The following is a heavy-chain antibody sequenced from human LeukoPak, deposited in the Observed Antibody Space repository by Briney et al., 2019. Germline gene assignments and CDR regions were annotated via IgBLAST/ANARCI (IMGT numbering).Heavy chain of an antibody. CDR3: ARDGYEDTAMVYYFDY. V-gene: IGHV1-46*01. J-gene: IGHJ4*02. CDR1: GYTFTSYY. D-gene: IGHD5-18*01. Sequence: ASVKVSCKASGYTFTSYYMHWVRQAPGQGLEWMGIINPSGGSTSYAQKFQGRVTMNRDTSTSTVYMELSSLRSEDTAVYYCARDGYEDTAMVYYFDYWGQGTLVTVSS. CDR2: INPSGGST.